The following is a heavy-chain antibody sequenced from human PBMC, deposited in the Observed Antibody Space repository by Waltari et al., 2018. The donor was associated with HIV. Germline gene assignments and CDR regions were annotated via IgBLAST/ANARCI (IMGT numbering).Heavy chain of an antibody. CDR1: GFTFRRYG. CDR2: ISYDGSNK. J-gene: IGHJ6*02. Sequence: QVQLVESGGGVVQPGRSRRLPCAASGFTFRRYGMHWVRQAPGKGLEWVAVISYDGSNKHYADSVKGRFTISRDNSKNTLYLQMNSLRAEDTAVYYCAKPAAMASYGMDVWGQGTTVTVSS. D-gene: IGHD5-18*01. CDR3: AKPAAMASYGMDV. V-gene: IGHV3-30*18.